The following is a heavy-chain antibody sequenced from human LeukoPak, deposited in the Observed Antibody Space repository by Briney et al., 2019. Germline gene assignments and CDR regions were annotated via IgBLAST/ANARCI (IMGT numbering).Heavy chain of an antibody. V-gene: IGHV3-53*01. CDR3: ARRAGEYSHPYDY. J-gene: IGHJ4*02. D-gene: IGHD2-15*01. CDR1: VFTVSSNS. CDR2: ISSGGNT. Sequence: GGSLRLSCKVSVFTVSSNSWSWARQAPWKGLEWVSFISSGGNTDHSDSVKGRFTISRDNSKNTLYLQMNSLSAEDTAIYYCARRAGEYSHPYDYWGQGTLVTVSS.